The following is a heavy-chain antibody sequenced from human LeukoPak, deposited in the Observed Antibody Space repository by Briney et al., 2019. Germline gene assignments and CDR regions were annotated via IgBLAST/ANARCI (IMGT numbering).Heavy chain of an antibody. Sequence: SETLSLTCTVSGGSISSYYWSWIRQPPGKGLEWIGYISYSGSTNYFPSLKSRVTISVDTSKNQFSLRLSSVTAADTAMYYCASASGVTLGRFWGQGALVTVSS. D-gene: IGHD3-16*01. J-gene: IGHJ4*02. CDR1: GGSISSYY. CDR3: ASASGVTLGRF. V-gene: IGHV4-59*01. CDR2: ISYSGST.